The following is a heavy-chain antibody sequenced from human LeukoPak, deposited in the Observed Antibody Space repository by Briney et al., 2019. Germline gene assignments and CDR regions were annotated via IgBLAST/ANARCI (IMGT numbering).Heavy chain of an antibody. CDR2: IYTSGST. V-gene: IGHV4-4*07. CDR1: GGSISSYY. J-gene: IGHJ4*02. D-gene: IGHD5-18*01. CDR3: ARGFRNQDIQRLYYFDY. Sequence: PSETLSLTCTVSGGSISSYYWSWIRQPAGKGLEWIGRIYTSGSTNYNPSLKSRVTMSVDTSKNQFSLKLSSVTAADTAVYYCARGFRNQDIQRLYYFDYWGQGTLVTVSS.